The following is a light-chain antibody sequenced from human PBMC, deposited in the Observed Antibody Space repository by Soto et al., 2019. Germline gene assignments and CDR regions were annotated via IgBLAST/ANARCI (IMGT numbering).Light chain of an antibody. CDR1: QSVYSNS. J-gene: IGKJ4*01. CDR3: HQYGSAPIS. V-gene: IGKV3D-20*01. Sequence: EIVWTQSPATLSLSPGERATLSCGASQSVYSNSLAWYQQKPGPAPRLLIYDASSRAAGIPDRFSGSGSGTDFTLIIARLGPEEFAVYYCHQYGSAPISVGGGTKVDIK. CDR2: DAS.